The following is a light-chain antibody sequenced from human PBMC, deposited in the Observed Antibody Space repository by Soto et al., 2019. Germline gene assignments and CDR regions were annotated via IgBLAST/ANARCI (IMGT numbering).Light chain of an antibody. CDR3: SSYTSSNTYV. V-gene: IGLV2-14*03. J-gene: IGLJ1*01. CDR1: SSVVGAYNY. CDR2: DVS. Sequence: QSVLTQPASVSGSPGQSITISCTGTSSVVGAYNYVSWYQQHPGKAPKLMIYDVSNRPSGVSNRFSGSKSGNTASLTISGLQAEDEAEYSCSSYTSSNTYVFRTGTKVTVL.